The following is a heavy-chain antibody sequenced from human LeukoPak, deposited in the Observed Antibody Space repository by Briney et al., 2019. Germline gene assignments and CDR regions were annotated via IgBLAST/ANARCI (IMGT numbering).Heavy chain of an antibody. CDR3: ARAQYCNGGSCSFDS. CDR1: GFTFNGYE. CDR2: ITTSGSTT. J-gene: IGHJ4*02. D-gene: IGHD2-15*01. V-gene: IGHV3-48*03. Sequence: GGSLRLSCAGSGFTFNGYEMNWVCQAPGKGLEWVSHITTSGSTTYYAESVKGRFTVSRDNAKNSLYLQMNSLRAEDTAVYYCARAQYCNGGSCSFDSWGQGTLVTVSS.